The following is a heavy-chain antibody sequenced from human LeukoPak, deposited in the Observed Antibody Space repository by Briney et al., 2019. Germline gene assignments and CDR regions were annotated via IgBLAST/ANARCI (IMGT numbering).Heavy chain of an antibody. J-gene: IGHJ4*02. CDR2: ISGSGGST. CDR1: GGSFSGYY. CDR3: AKMEYSSSIRNDDGIDY. D-gene: IGHD6-13*01. V-gene: IGHV3-23*01. Sequence: ETLSLTCAVYGGSFSGYYWSWIRQPPGKGLEWVSAISGSGGSTYYADSVKGRFTISRDNSKNTLYLQMNSLRAEDTAVYYCAKMEYSSSIRNDDGIDYWGQGTLVTVSS.